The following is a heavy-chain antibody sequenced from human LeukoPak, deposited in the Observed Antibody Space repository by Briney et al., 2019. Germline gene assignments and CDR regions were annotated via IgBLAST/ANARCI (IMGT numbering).Heavy chain of an antibody. CDR2: IGGSGDKT. CDR3: VRRGDASSGWGDHDF. CDR1: GFTFNRNA. D-gene: IGHD6-19*01. Sequence: GGSLRLSCAASGFTFNRNAISWVRQAPGKGLEWVSTIGGSGDKTFYAASVKGRFTISRDNSKNMVHLQMNSLTGEDTALYYCVRRGDASSGWGDHDFWGQGALVTVSS. V-gene: IGHV3-23*01. J-gene: IGHJ4*02.